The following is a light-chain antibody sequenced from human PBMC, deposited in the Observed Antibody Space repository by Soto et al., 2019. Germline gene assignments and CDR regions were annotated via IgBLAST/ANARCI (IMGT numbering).Light chain of an antibody. V-gene: IGKV1-5*03. J-gene: IGKJ1*01. CDR3: QHYNSYSEA. Sequence: IQITQSPSSLSASVGVRVTITCRASQTISSWLAWYQQKPGKAPKLLIYKASTLKSGVPSRFSGSGSGTEFTLTISSLQPDDFATYYCQHYNSYSEAFGQGTKVDI. CDR2: KAS. CDR1: QTISSW.